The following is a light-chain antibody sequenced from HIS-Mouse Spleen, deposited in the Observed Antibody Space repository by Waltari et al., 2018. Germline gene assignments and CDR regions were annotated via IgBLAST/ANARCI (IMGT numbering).Light chain of an antibody. CDR3: CSYAGSSTVV. Sequence: QSALTQPASVSGSPGQPITISCPGTRSHVGSYNLVPWYQQHPGKAPKLMIYEGSKRPSGVSNRFSGSKSGNTASLTISGLQAEDEADYYCCSYAGSSTVVFGGGTKLTVL. CDR1: RSHVGSYNL. CDR2: EGS. V-gene: IGLV2-23*01. J-gene: IGLJ2*01.